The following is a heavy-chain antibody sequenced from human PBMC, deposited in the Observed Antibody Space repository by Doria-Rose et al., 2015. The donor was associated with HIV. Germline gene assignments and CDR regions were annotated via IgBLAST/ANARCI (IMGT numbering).Heavy chain of an antibody. CDR3: ARIKSSRWYHKYYFDF. CDR2: IFSDDER. J-gene: IGHJ4*02. V-gene: IGHV2-26*01. D-gene: IGHD6-13*01. Sequence: QVTLKESGPVLVKPTETLTLTCTVSGVSLSSPGMGVSWIRQPPGKALEWLANIFSDDERSYKTSLKSRLTISRVTSKSQVVRTMTDMDPVDTATYYCARIKSSRWYHKYYFDFWGQGTLVIVSA. CDR1: GVSLSSPGMG.